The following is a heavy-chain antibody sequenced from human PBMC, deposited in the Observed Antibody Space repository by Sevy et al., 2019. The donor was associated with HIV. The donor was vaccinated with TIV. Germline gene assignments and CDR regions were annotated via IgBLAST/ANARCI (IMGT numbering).Heavy chain of an antibody. CDR1: GFTFSTYA. Sequence: GGSLRLSCAASGFTFSTYAMNWVRQAPGKGLEWVSTLGSGGVTTYYADSVRGRFTISRDISTNTLFLQMNSLRADDTAVYYCTRYALTSRTWFDPWGQGTLVTVSS. D-gene: IGHD7-27*01. V-gene: IGHV3-23*01. CDR3: TRYALTSRTWFDP. CDR2: LGSGGVTT. J-gene: IGHJ5*02.